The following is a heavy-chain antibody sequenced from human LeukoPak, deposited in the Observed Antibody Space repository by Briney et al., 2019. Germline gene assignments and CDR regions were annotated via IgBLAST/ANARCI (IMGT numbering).Heavy chain of an antibody. V-gene: IGHV3-48*04. Sequence: GGSLRLSCAASGFTFSSYSMNWVRQAPGKGLEWVSYISSSSSTIYYADSVKGRFTISRDNAKNSLYLQMNSLRAEDTAVYYCAQGQGDYSDYWGQGTLVNVSS. CDR1: GFTFSSYS. J-gene: IGHJ4*02. CDR2: ISSSSSTI. CDR3: AQGQGDYSDY.